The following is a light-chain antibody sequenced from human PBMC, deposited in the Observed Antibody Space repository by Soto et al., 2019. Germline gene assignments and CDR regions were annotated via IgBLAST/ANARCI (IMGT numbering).Light chain of an antibody. J-gene: IGKJ1*01. CDR2: DAS. CDR1: QSVSSY. Sequence: EIVLTQSPATLSLSPGERATLSCWASQSVSSYLAWYQQKPGQAPRLLIYDASNRATDIPARFRGSGSGTDFILTTSSLEPEDFAVYYCQQYNNWPPWTFGQGTKVEIK. CDR3: QQYNNWPPWT. V-gene: IGKV3-11*01.